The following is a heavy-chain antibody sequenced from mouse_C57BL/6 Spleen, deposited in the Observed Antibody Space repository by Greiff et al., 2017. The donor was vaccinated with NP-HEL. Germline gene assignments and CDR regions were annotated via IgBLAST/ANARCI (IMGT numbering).Heavy chain of an antibody. J-gene: IGHJ3*01. CDR3: AGSADDCYGPWFAY. Sequence: VQLQQSGPELVKPGASVKISCKASGYAFSSSWMNWVKQRPGKGLEWIGRIYPGDGDTNYNGKFTGKATLTADKSSSTAYMQLSSLTSEDSAVYVCAGSADDCYGPWFAYWGQGTLVTVSA. V-gene: IGHV1-82*01. CDR2: IYPGDGDT. D-gene: IGHD1-1*01. CDR1: GYAFSSSW.